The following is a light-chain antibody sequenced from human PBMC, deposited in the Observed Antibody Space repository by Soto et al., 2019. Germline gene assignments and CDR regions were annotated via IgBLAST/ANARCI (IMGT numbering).Light chain of an antibody. V-gene: IGKV1-5*03. CDR3: QQYDTYWT. CDR1: QSISSW. J-gene: IGKJ1*01. CDR2: KAS. Sequence: IHLTHSPSTLSASLGYRFTINFRASQSISSWLAWYQQKPGKAPKLLIYKASSLESGVPSRFSGSGSGTEFTLTISNLQPDDFATYYCQQYDTYWTFGQGTKVDI.